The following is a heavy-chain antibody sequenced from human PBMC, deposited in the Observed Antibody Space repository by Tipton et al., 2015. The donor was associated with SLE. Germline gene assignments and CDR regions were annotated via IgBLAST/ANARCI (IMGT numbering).Heavy chain of an antibody. V-gene: IGHV5-51*03. Sequence: QLVQSGAEVKKPGESLKISCKGSGYSFSTNWIGWVRQMPGKGLEYMGIIYPGNSDTTYSPSFQGQVTISADKSINAAYLQWDSLKASDTAMYYCARLSSSWFYWGQGTLVTVSS. CDR2: IYPGNSDT. CDR1: GYSFSTNW. CDR3: ARLSSSWFY. D-gene: IGHD6-13*01. J-gene: IGHJ4*02.